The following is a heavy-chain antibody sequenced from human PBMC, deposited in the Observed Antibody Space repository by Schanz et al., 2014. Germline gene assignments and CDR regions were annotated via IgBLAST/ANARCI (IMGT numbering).Heavy chain of an antibody. J-gene: IGHJ4*02. D-gene: IGHD1-26*01. Sequence: QVQLVQSGGEVKTPGASVKVSCKASGYTFTRSGISWVRQAPGQGLEWMGWIGGSDGNTNFAQKIQGRATMTTDTSPSTVYMELRSLTSDDSAVYYCARDRDQWDGNYLDYWGQGTLVTVSS. CDR1: GYTFTRSG. CDR3: ARDRDQWDGNYLDY. CDR2: IGGSDGNT. V-gene: IGHV1-18*01.